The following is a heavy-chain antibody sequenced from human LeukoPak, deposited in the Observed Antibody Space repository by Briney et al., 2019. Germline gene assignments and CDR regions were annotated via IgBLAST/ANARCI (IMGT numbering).Heavy chain of an antibody. J-gene: IGHJ4*02. CDR2: INHSGST. CDR3: ARYDSSTSFDY. Sequence: SETLSLTCAVYGGSFSGYYWSWIRQPPGKGLEWIGEINHSGSTNYNPSLKSRVTISVDTSKNQFSLKLSSVTAADTAVYYCARYDSSTSFDYWGQGTLVTVSS. CDR1: GGSFSGYY. V-gene: IGHV4-34*01. D-gene: IGHD2-2*01.